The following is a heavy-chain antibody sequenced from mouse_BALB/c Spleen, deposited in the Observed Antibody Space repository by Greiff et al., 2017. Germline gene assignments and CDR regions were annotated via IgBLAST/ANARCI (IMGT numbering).Heavy chain of an antibody. CDR1: GYTFTSYW. D-gene: IGHD1-1*01. CDR3: TRSGYYGSMNYFDY. Sequence: VQLQQSGAELVRPGASVKLSCKASGYTFTSYWINWVKQRPGQGLEWIGNIYPSDSYTNYNQKFKDKATLTVDKSSSTAYMQLSSPTSEDSAVYYCTRSGYYGSMNYFDYWGQGTTLTVSS. CDR2: IYPSDSYT. V-gene: IGHV1-69*02. J-gene: IGHJ2*01.